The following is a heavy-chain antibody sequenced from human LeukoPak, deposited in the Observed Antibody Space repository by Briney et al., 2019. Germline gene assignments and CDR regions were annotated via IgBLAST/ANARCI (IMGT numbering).Heavy chain of an antibody. D-gene: IGHD3-10*01. J-gene: IGHJ4*02. Sequence: GGSLRLSCAGSGATFSSDEMNWVRQAPGKGLEWISYISGSGSIIYYADSVKGRFTISRDNARRSLYLQMNSLRAEDTAVFYCARDRRDYYGSGSYYNLDYWGQGTLVTVSS. CDR3: ARDRRDYYGSGSYYNLDY. CDR1: GATFSSDE. CDR2: ISGSGSII. V-gene: IGHV3-48*03.